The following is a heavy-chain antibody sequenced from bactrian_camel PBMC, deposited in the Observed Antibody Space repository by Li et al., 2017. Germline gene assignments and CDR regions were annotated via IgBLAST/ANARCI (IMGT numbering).Heavy chain of an antibody. J-gene: IGHJ4*01. CDR1: LYIYSSYC. D-gene: IGHD6*01. Sequence: HVQLVESGGESVQSGGSLRLPCEISLYIYSSYCMGWFRQAPGKEREAVARIDTDGSTSYADSVKGRFTISKDNAKNTLYLQMNSLKPEDAAMYYCAAKQGGCTVRPDVFRYWGQGTQVTVS. V-gene: IGHV3S53*01. CDR3: AAKQGGCTVRPDVFRY. CDR2: IDTDGST.